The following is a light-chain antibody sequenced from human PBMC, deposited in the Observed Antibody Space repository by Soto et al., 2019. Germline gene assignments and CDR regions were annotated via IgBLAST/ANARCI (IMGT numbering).Light chain of an antibody. CDR2: KAS. V-gene: IGKV1-5*03. J-gene: IGKJ1*01. CDR1: QSISSW. CDR3: QQYISYSET. Sequence: DIQMTQSPSTLSASVGDRVTITCRASQSISSWLAWYQQKPGKAPKLLIYKASSLESGVPSRFSGSGSWTEFTLTIMSLQTDDFATYDCQQYISYSETFGLGTKVEIK.